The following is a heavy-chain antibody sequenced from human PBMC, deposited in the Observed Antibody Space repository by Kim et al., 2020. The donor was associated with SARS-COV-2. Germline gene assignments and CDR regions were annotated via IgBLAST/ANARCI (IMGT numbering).Heavy chain of an antibody. Sequence: GGSLRLSCAASGFIFSNYYMDWVRQAPGKGLEWVGRIEDKAHSYTTFYAASVKGRFTISRDDSKNSVDLQMNSLKKEDMAVYYCARDAGGVTRNWGQGTLVTVSS. CDR3: ARDAGGVTRN. J-gene: IGHJ4*02. CDR2: IEDKAHSYTT. D-gene: IGHD2-21*02. V-gene: IGHV3-72*01. CDR1: GFIFSNYY.